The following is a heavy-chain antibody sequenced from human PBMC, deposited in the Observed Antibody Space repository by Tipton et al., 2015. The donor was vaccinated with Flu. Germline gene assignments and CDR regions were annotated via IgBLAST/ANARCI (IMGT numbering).Heavy chain of an antibody. CDR1: GFAFSDYS. V-gene: IGHV3-21*06. D-gene: IGHD3-3*01. Sequence: GSLRLSCVASGFAFSDYSVDWVRQAPGKGLEWVSSISGSSSYIYYADSLKGRFTVSRDNAKNSLYLQMNSLRAEDTAVYYCARDRSANGDDAFDIWGQGTVVTVSS. J-gene: IGHJ3*02. CDR2: ISGSSSYI. CDR3: ARDRSANGDDAFDI.